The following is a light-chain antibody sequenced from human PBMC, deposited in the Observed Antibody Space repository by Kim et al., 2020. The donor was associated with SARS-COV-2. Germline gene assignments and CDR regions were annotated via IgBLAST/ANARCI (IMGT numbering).Light chain of an antibody. V-gene: IGKV3-15*01. CDR1: QSVSSV. CDR3: QQYNNWPPIT. CDR2: GAS. J-gene: IGKJ5*01. Sequence: PGERATLSCRASQSVSSVLAWYQQKPGQAPRLLIYGASTRATGIPARFSGSGSGTEFTLTISSLQSEDFAVYYCQQYNNWPPITFGQGTRLEIK.